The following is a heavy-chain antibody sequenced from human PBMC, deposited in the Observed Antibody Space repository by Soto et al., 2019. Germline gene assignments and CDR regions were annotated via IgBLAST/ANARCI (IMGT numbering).Heavy chain of an antibody. Sequence: QVQLVQSGAEVKKPGSSVKVSCTASGGTFSSYAISWVRQAPGQGLEWMGGIIPIFGTANYAQKVQGRVTIPADESTSTAYMELSSLRSEDSAVYYCARDITAAGTGIFDYWGQGTLVTVSS. J-gene: IGHJ4*02. V-gene: IGHV1-69*01. D-gene: IGHD6-13*01. CDR1: GGTFSSYA. CDR2: IIPIFGTA. CDR3: ARDITAAGTGIFDY.